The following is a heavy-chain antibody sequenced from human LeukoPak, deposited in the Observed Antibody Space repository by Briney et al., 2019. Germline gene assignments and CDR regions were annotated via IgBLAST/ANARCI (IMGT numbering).Heavy chain of an antibody. Sequence: GGSLRLSCAASGFTFSTYGMHWVRQAPGKGLEWLAAVSYDGSNKYYTDSVKGRFTISRDNSKNTLYLQMNSLRAEDTAVYYCARVLFSSSSYFDYWGQGTLVTVSS. CDR2: VSYDGSNK. CDR1: GFTFSTYG. CDR3: ARVLFSSSSYFDY. V-gene: IGHV3-30-3*01. J-gene: IGHJ4*02. D-gene: IGHD6-6*01.